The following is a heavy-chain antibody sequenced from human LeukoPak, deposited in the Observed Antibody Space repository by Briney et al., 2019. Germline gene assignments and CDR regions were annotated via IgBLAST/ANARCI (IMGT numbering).Heavy chain of an antibody. J-gene: IGHJ4*02. V-gene: IGHV3-21*01. CDR3: VRDDPGPRAFDY. CDR2: SSSSSSYI. Sequence: GGSLRLSCAASGFTFSSYSMNGVRQAPGKGLEWVSSSSSSSSYIYYADSVKGRFTISRDNAKNSLYLQMNSLRAEDTAVYYCVRDDPGPRAFDYWGQGALVIVS. CDR1: GFTFSSYS. D-gene: IGHD3-10*01.